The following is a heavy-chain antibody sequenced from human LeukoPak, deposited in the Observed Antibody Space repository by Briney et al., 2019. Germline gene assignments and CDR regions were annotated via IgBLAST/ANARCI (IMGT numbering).Heavy chain of an antibody. CDR2: IYYSGST. CDR3: ARDGYNGWYFDL. J-gene: IGHJ2*01. V-gene: IGHV4-61*08. Sequence: SETLSLTCAVSGGSISSGGYSWSWIRQTPGKGLEWIGYIYYSGSTDYNPSLKSRVTISVDTSKNQFSLKLSSVTAADTAVYYCARDGYNGWYFDLWGRGTLVTVSS. D-gene: IGHD5-24*01. CDR1: GGSISSGGYS.